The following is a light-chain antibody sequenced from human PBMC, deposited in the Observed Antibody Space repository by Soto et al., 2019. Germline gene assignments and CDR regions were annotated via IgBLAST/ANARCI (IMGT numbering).Light chain of an antibody. Sequence: DIQMTQSASSVSASVVDRVTITCRASQAIDSWLAWYQQKPGEAPKLLIFTGSLLHSGVPPRFSGSGSGTDFTLTISSLQPEDFATYYCQQTLSFPPTFGQGTKVDIK. CDR3: QQTLSFPPT. CDR1: QAIDSW. CDR2: TGS. V-gene: IGKV1-12*01. J-gene: IGKJ1*01.